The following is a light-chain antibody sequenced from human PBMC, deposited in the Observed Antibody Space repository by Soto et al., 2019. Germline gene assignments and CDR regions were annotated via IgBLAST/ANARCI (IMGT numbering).Light chain of an antibody. CDR1: SSNIGSNT. V-gene: IGLV1-44*01. CDR3: AAWDDSLNGYV. J-gene: IGLJ1*01. Sequence: QSVLAQPPSAFATPGQRVTRSCSGSSSNIGSNTVNWYQQFPETAPKLLIFGNNQRPSGVPDRFSGSKSGTSASLAISGLQSEDEADYYCAAWDDSLNGYVFGTGTKVTVL. CDR2: GNN.